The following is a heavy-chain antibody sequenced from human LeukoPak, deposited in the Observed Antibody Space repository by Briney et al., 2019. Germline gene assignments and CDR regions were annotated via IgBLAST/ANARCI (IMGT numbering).Heavy chain of an antibody. CDR2: ISGDGGST. V-gene: IGHV3-43*02. CDR3: AKYPYDILTGYPDY. Sequence: PGGSLRLSCAASGFTFDDYAMHWVRQAPGKGLDWVSLISGDGGSTYYADSVKGRFTISRDNSKNSLYLQMNSLRTEDTALYYCAKYPYDILTGYPDYWGQGTLFTVSS. J-gene: IGHJ4*02. D-gene: IGHD3-9*01. CDR1: GFTFDDYA.